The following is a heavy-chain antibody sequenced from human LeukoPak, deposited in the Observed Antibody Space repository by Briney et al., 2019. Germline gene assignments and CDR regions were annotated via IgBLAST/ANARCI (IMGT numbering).Heavy chain of an antibody. CDR1: GYTFTGYY. CDR2: INPNSGGT. V-gene: IGHV1-2*02. CDR3: ARSPVGYGDLDNWFDP. J-gene: IGHJ5*02. D-gene: IGHD4-17*01. Sequence: ASVKVSCKASGYTFTGYYMHWVRQAPGQGLEWMGWINPNSGGTNYAQKFQGRVTMTRDTSISTAYMELSRLRSDDTAVYYCARSPVGYGDLDNWFDPWGQGTLVTVCS.